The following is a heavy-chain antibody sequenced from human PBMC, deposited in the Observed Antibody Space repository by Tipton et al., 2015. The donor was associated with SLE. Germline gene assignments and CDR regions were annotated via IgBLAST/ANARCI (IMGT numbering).Heavy chain of an antibody. J-gene: IGHJ4*01. V-gene: IGHV3-23*01. CDR3: ASPRQWLDPFDY. D-gene: IGHD6-19*01. CDR2: ISDNGGSS. Sequence: SLRLSCTASGFIFSHYVMTWVRQAPGKWLEWVSGISDNGGSSYYADSIKGRFTISRDNPKNTLYLEMNSLRSEDTAVYYCASPRQWLDPFDYWGHGTLVTVSS. CDR1: GFIFSHYV.